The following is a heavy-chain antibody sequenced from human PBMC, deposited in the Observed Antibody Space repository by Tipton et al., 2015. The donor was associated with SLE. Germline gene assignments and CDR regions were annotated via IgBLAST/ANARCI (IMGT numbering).Heavy chain of an antibody. CDR2: INQSKTT. CDR1: GGSLSGYY. J-gene: IGHJ4*02. V-gene: IGHV4-34*01. CDR3: ARVGKYTDSDGYYLYYFDY. D-gene: IGHD3-22*01. Sequence: AGLVKPSETLSLTCAVSGGSLSGYYWNWIRQSRGKGLEWIGEINQSKTTNYNPSLKSRVTISVDTSKNQFSLKVNSLTAADTAVYYCARVGKYTDSDGYYLYYFDYWGQGTLVTVSS.